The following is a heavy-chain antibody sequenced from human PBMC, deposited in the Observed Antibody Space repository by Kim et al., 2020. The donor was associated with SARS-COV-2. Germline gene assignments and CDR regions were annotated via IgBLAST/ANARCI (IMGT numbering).Heavy chain of an antibody. CDR3: ARDQVVVTTFSGLDV. V-gene: IGHV1-69*01. J-gene: IGHJ6*02. Sequence: AQKFQGRVTITADESTSTANMELSSLRSEDTAVYYCARDQVVVTTFSGLDVWGQGTTVTVSS. D-gene: IGHD2-15*01.